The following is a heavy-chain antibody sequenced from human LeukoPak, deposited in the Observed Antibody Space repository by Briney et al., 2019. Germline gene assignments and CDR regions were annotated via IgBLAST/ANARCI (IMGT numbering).Heavy chain of an antibody. CDR2: ISGSGGST. D-gene: IGHD3/OR15-3a*01. CDR1: GFTFSSYA. J-gene: IGHJ6*02. Sequence: GGSLRLSCAASGFTFSSYAMSWVRQAPGKGLEWVSAISGSGGSTYYADSVKGRFTISRDNSKNTLYLQMNSLRAEDTAVYYCAKGLVSNHNSFMTFGASYYYGMDVWGQGTTVTVSS. CDR3: AKGLVSNHNSFMTFGASYYYGMDV. V-gene: IGHV3-23*01.